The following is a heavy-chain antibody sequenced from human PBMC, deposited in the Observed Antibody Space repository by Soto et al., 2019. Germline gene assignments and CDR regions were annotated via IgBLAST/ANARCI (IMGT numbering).Heavy chain of an antibody. CDR3: ARVTPTSPDDWLDP. V-gene: IGHV1-2*04. CDR1: GYTFTDYF. CDR2: INPNSGST. Sequence: QVQLVQSGAEVKKPGASVTVSCRASGYTFTDYFLHWVRQAPGHGLEWMGWINPNSGSTNFAQKFQGWVTMTRDASISTGYLVLNRLGSDDPAVYLCARVTPTSPDDWLDPWGQGTLVTVSS. J-gene: IGHJ5*02. D-gene: IGHD1-1*01.